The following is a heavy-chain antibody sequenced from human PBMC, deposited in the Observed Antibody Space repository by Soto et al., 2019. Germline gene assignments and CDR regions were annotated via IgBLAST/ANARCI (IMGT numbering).Heavy chain of an antibody. J-gene: IGHJ6*02. Sequence: SETLSLTCFVSGASISSNYWSWIRQPPGKGLGWIGYIYYSGNTNYNPSLKSRVIISIDTSKNHFFLKLSSVTAADTAVYYCARGPYYYYYGLDVWGQGTTVTVSS. V-gene: IGHV4-59*01. CDR3: ARGPYYYYYGLDV. CDR2: IYYSGNT. CDR1: GASISSNY.